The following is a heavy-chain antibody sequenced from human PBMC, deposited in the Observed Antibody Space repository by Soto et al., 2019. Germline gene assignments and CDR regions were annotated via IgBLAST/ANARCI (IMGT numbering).Heavy chain of an antibody. CDR3: ARDAYDYVWGSYLMDV. V-gene: IGHV4-30-4*01. J-gene: IGHJ6*02. CDR1: GGSISSGDYY. CDR2: IYYSGST. Sequence: QVQLQESGPGLVKPSQTLSLTCTVSGGSISSGDYYWSWIRQPPGQGLEWIGYIYYSGSTYYNPSLKSRVNISVDTSKNQFSLKLSSVTAADTAVYYCARDAYDYVWGSYLMDVWGQGTTVTVSS. D-gene: IGHD3-16*02.